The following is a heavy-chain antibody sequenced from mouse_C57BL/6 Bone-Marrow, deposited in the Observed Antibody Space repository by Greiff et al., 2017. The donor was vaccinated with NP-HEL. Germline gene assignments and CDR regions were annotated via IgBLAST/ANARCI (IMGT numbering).Heavy chain of an antibody. Sequence: VQVVESGAELVRPGTSVKVSCKASGYAFTNYLIEWVKQRPGQGLEWIGVINPGSGGTNYNEKFKGKATLTADKSSSTAYMQLSSLTSEDSAVYFCARGLDYWGQGTTLTVSS. CDR3: ARGLDY. CDR2: INPGSGGT. V-gene: IGHV1-54*01. CDR1: GYAFTNYL. D-gene: IGHD3-3*01. J-gene: IGHJ2*01.